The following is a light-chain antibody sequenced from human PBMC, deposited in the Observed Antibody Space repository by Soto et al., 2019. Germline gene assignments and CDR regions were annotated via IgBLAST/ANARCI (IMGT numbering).Light chain of an antibody. V-gene: IGLV2-23*01. Sequence: QSVLTQPASVSGSPGQSITISCTGTRSDVGSNNLVSWYQQHPGKAPKLMIYEGSKRPSGVSNRFSGSKSGNTASLTISGLQAEDEADYYCCSYAGSSTYVFGTGTKVTVL. J-gene: IGLJ1*01. CDR1: RSDVGSNNL. CDR2: EGS. CDR3: CSYAGSSTYV.